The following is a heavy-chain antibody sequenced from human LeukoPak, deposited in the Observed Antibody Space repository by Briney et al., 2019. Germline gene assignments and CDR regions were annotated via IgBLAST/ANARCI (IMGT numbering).Heavy chain of an antibody. J-gene: IGHJ4*02. D-gene: IGHD3-10*01. CDR1: GFTFSSYA. CDR3: ARVPSPTYGSGSHGTDF. CDR2: ISYDGSNK. V-gene: IGHV3-30*04. Sequence: GGSLRLSCAASGFTFSSYAMHWVRQAPGKGLEWVAVISYDGSNKYYADSVKGRFTISRDDATNSLYLQMNSLRAEDTAIYSCARVPSPTYGSGSHGTDFWGQGTLVTVSS.